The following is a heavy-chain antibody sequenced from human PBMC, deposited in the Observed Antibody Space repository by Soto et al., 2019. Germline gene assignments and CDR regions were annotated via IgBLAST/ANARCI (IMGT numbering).Heavy chain of an antibody. D-gene: IGHD6-6*01. J-gene: IGHJ3*02. CDR1: GYTFTGYY. V-gene: IGHV1-2*02. CDR3: ERPQSSDAFDI. CDR2: INPNSGGT. Sequence: SGKVSCKASGYTFTGYYMHWVRQAPGQGLEWMGWINPNSGGTDYAQKFQGRVTMTRDASISTAYMELSRLRSDDTAVYYCERPQSSDAFDIWGQGTMVTVSS.